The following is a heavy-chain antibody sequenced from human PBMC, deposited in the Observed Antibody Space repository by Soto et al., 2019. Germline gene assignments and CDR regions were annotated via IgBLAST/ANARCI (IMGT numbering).Heavy chain of an antibody. CDR2: INPSGGST. V-gene: IGHV1-46*01. D-gene: IGHD6-19*01. CDR3: ARAGYSSGWYDGYYYYYRMDV. CDR1: GYTFTSYY. J-gene: IGHJ6*02. Sequence: ASVKVSCKASGYTFTSYYMHWVRQAPGQGLEWMGIINPSGGSTSYAQKFQGRVTMTRDTSTSTVYMELSSLRSEDTAVYYCARAGYSSGWYDGYYYYYRMDVWGQGTTVTVSS.